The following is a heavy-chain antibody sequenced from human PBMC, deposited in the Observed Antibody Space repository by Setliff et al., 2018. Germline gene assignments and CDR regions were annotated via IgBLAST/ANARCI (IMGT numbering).Heavy chain of an antibody. V-gene: IGHV1-8*03. Sequence: ASVKVSCKASGYTFTNYDINWVRQAPGQGLEWVGWMSPNSGNTGCAQKFQDRVTITRNTSISTAYMELRSLRFEDTAVYYCARQTTSWYFRLGYSDLWGRGTLVTVSS. D-gene: IGHD6-13*01. CDR1: GYTFTNYD. CDR3: ARQTTSWYFRLGYSDL. J-gene: IGHJ2*01. CDR2: MSPNSGNT.